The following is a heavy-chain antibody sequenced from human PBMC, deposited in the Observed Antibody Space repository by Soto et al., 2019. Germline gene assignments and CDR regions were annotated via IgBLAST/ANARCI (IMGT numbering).Heavy chain of an antibody. D-gene: IGHD6-25*01. Sequence: AQTLSLTCGISGDSVSSNSASWNWIRQSPSRGLEWLGRTYYRSRWYDDYAVSVKSRITITPDTSKNQFSLQLNSVTPEDTAVYYCTRGGGGFSVVRFAYWGQRTLISAPQ. CDR2: TYYRSRWYD. V-gene: IGHV6-1*01. CDR1: GDSVSSNSAS. J-gene: IGHJ4*02. CDR3: TRGGGGFSVVRFAY.